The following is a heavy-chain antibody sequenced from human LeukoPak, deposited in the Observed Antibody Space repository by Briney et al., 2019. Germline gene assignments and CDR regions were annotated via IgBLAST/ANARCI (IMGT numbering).Heavy chain of an antibody. CDR2: MNPNSGNT. D-gene: IGHD5-12*01. CDR3: ARSGNIVATIFAYYYMDV. J-gene: IGHJ6*03. CDR1: GYTFTSYG. V-gene: IGHV1-8*02. Sequence: ASVKVSCKASGYTFTSYGINWVRQATGQGLEWMGWMNPNSGNTGYAQKFQGRVTMTRNTSISTAYMELSSLRSEDTAVYYCARSGNIVATIFAYYYMDVWGKGTTVTISS.